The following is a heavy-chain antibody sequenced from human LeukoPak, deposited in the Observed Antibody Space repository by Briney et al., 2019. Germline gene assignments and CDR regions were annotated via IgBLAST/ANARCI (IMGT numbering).Heavy chain of an antibody. Sequence: GGSLRLSCAASGFTVSSNYMSWVRQAPGKGLEWVSVIYSGGSTYYADSVKGRFTISRDNSKNTLYLQMNSLRAEDTAAYYCARSNTAGYYYYMDVWGKGTTVTVSS. J-gene: IGHJ6*03. CDR1: GFTVSSNY. V-gene: IGHV3-66*02. CDR2: IYSGGST. CDR3: ARSNTAGYYYYMDV. D-gene: IGHD5-18*01.